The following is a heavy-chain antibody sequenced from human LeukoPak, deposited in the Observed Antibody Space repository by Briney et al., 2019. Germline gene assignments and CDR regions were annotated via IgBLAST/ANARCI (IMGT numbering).Heavy chain of an antibody. CDR3: ARAYYDFWSGYYIGGAYFDY. J-gene: IGHJ4*02. CDR1: GFTFSTYA. D-gene: IGHD3-3*01. CDR2: ISSGSSTI. Sequence: GGSLRLSCAASGFTFSTYAMTWVRQAPGKGLEWVSYISSGSSTIYYADSVKGRFTISRDNAKNSLYLQMNSLRAEDTAVYYCARAYYDFWSGYYIGGAYFDYWGQGTLVTVSS. V-gene: IGHV3-48*01.